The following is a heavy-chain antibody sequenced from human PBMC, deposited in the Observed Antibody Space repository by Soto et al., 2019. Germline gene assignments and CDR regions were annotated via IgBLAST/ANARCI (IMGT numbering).Heavy chain of an antibody. CDR3: AGRNSDDYSYFHH. D-gene: IGHD3-22*01. J-gene: IGHJ1*01. V-gene: IGHV3-66*01. CDR1: GFTVSNNY. Sequence: GGALRLSWTGSGFTVSNNYMTWVRQAPGKGLEWVSVFYPGGNTFYADSVKGRFSISRDNSKNTLYLQMNSLRAEDTAVYYCAGRNSDDYSYFHHWGQGT. CDR2: FYPGGNT.